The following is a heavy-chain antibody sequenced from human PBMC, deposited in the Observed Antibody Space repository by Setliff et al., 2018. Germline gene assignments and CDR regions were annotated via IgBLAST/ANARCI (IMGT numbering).Heavy chain of an antibody. CDR1: GASISDNSYY. V-gene: IGHV4-39*01. J-gene: IGHJ4*02. CDR2: VYDSGTT. D-gene: IGHD2-2*01. CDR3: ASCRYQVPYDY. Sequence: SETLSLTCTVSGASISDNSYYWAWIRQPPGKGLEWIGTVYDSGTTDYNPSLKSRVTIFVDTSKNQFSLNLNSVTAADTGVYYCASCRYQVPYDYWGQGILVTVSS.